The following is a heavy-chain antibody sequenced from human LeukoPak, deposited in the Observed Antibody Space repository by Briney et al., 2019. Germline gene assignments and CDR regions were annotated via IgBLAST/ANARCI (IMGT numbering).Heavy chain of an antibody. CDR1: GFTFSSYG. V-gene: IGHV3-23*01. CDR2: ISGSGGST. Sequence: GGSLRLSCAASGFTFSSYGMSWVRQAPGKWLEWVSAISGSGGSTYYADSVKGRFTISRDNSKNTLYLQMNSLRAEDTAVYYCARDCSGGSCPGYWGQGTLVTVSS. CDR3: ARDCSGGSCPGY. D-gene: IGHD2-15*01. J-gene: IGHJ4*02.